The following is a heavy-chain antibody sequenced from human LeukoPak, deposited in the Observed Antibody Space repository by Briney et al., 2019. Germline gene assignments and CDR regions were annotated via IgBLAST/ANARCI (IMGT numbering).Heavy chain of an antibody. V-gene: IGHV1-24*01. D-gene: IGHD6-25*01. J-gene: IGHJ3*02. CDR3: ARVSTGRSAFDI. CDR2: FDPEDGET. CDR1: RYTLTELS. Sequence: ASVKVSCKVSRYTLTELSTHRVRQAPGRGREWVGRFDPEDGETISAQKFQGRSTITAAEPTRTAYMELSSLRSRARAGYYLARVSTGRSAFDIWGQGTMVTVSS.